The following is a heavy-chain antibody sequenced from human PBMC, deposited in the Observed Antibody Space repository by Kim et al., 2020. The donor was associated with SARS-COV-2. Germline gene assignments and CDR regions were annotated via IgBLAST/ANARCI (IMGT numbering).Heavy chain of an antibody. V-gene: IGHV3-53*01. CDR3: SSGGARGCYGVRFVS. J-gene: IGHJ5*02. Sequence: GGSLRLSCEVSGFTVSAYSMSWVRQAPGKGLEWVSTITSGGKSDYEDSVKGGCTTITDNSNKNLFLQLNSRRADDDAVYYCSSGGARGCYGVRFVSWGQG. CDR1: GFTVSAYS. CDR2: ITSGGKS. D-gene: IGHD2-2*01.